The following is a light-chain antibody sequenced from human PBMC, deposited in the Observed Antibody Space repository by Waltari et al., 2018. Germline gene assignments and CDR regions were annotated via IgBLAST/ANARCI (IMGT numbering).Light chain of an antibody. V-gene: IGKV4-1*01. CDR1: QSLLYTSNNKNY. J-gene: IGKJ1*01. CDR2: WAS. Sequence: DVVMTQSPDSLAVSLGERATINCTSRQSLLYTSNNKNYLAWYQQTPGQPPKILIYWASIRESGVPDRFSGSGSGTDFTLTISGLQAEDVASYFCLQYLHTPRTFGQGTKVEIK. CDR3: LQYLHTPRT.